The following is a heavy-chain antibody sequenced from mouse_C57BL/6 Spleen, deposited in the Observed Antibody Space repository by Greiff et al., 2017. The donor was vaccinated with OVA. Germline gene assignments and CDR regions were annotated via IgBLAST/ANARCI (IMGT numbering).Heavy chain of an antibody. D-gene: IGHD3-2*02. Sequence: VQLQQSGPELVKPGASVKIPCKASGYTFTDYNMDWVKQSPGKSLEWIGDINPNNGGTIYNQKFKGKATLTVDKSSSTAYMELRSLTSEDTAVYYCARHNSGYVRAMDYWGQGTSVTVSS. CDR1: GYTFTDYN. CDR2: INPNNGGT. V-gene: IGHV1-18*01. J-gene: IGHJ4*01. CDR3: ARHNSGYVRAMDY.